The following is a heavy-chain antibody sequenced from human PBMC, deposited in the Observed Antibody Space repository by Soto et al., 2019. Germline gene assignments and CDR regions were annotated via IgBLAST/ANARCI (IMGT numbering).Heavy chain of an antibody. J-gene: IGHJ4*02. CDR3: ARAQLYSSSSHYFDY. Sequence: GGALRLSCAASGFTFSSYWMSWVRQAPGKGLEWVANIKQDGSEKYYVDSVKGRFAISRDNAKNSLYLQMNSLRAEDTAVYYCARAQLYSSSSHYFDYWGQGALVTVSS. CDR1: GFTFSSYW. V-gene: IGHV3-7*03. D-gene: IGHD6-6*01. CDR2: IKQDGSEK.